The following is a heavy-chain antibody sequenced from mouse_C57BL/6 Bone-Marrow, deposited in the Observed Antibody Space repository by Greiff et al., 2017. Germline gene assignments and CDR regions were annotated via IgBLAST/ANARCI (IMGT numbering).Heavy chain of an antibody. D-gene: IGHD2-4*01. CDR3: ARGIYYDYGGPFFFDY. CDR2: IHPNSGST. J-gene: IGHJ2*01. CDR1: GYTFTSYW. V-gene: IGHV1-64*01. Sequence: QVQLQQPGAELVKPGASVKLSCKASGYTFTSYWMHWVKQRPGQGLEWIGMIHPNSGSTNYNEKFKSKATLTVDKSSSTAYMQLSSLTSEDSAVYYCARGIYYDYGGPFFFDYWGQGTTLTVSS.